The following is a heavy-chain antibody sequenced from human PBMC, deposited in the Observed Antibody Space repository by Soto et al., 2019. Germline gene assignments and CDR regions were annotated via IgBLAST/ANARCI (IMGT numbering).Heavy chain of an antibody. D-gene: IGHD1-7*01. Sequence: EVQLAESGGNMVQPGGSLRLSCVASGFTFNNYDMHWVRQAPGKGLEYVSSISSNGGTTYYGNSVKGRFTISRDNSKNTLYLQMGSLRPEDMAVYYCVRRVSGNYDYWGQGTLVTGSS. CDR3: VRRVSGNYDY. CDR1: GFTFNNYD. CDR2: ISSNGGTT. V-gene: IGHV3-64*01. J-gene: IGHJ4*02.